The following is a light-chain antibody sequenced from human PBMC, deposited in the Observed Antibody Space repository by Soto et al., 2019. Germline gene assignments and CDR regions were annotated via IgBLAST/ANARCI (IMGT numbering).Light chain of an antibody. CDR1: QSVRNC. CDR2: DAS. V-gene: IGKV1-5*01. CDR3: QQCNSFPGT. J-gene: IGKJ1*01. Sequence: IQVTQSPSTLSASIGDRVTITCRASQSVRNCLAWYQHKPGKAPKLLIYDASSLESGVPSRFSGSGSGTEFTLTISILQPDDFRTYYCQQCNSFPGTFGQGTKVEIK.